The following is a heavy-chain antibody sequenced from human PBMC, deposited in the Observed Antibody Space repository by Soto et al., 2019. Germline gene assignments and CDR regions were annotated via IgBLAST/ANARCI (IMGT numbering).Heavy chain of an antibody. Sequence: SETLSLTCTVSNESMSSGGYFWVWIRQHPGKGLEWIGHISSSGSANPNPSLKSRVSMSVDSSNNQFSLKLTSVTVADTAVYYCARGGGYTASGGNSGFWFDPCGQGTLVTVSS. D-gene: IGHD5-18*01. CDR1: NESMSSGGYF. V-gene: IGHV4-31*03. CDR2: ISSSGSA. CDR3: ARGGGYTASGGNSGFWFDP. J-gene: IGHJ5*02.